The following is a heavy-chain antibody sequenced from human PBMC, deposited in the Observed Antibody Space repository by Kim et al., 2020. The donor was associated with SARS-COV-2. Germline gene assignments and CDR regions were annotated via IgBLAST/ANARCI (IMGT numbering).Heavy chain of an antibody. CDR2: IYYSGST. CDR3: ASRTGSSPSAFPFDP. J-gene: IGHJ5*02. V-gene: IGHV4-39*01. D-gene: IGHD6-13*01. CDR1: GFSISSNSYY. Sequence: LETLSLTCTVSGFSISSNSYYWGWIRQPPGKGLEWIGTIYYSGSTYYNPSLKSRVTISVDTSKNQFSLELTSVTAADTAVYYCASRTGSSPSAFPFDPWGQGTLVTVSS.